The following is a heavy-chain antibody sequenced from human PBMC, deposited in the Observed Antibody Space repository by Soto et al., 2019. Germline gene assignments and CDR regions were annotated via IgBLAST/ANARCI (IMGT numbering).Heavy chain of an antibody. V-gene: IGHV3-72*01. D-gene: IGHD3-22*01. Sequence: EVQLVEYGGGLVQPGGSLRLSCAGSGYTFSDHYIDWVCQDPGKGLEWDGRSRDKAQGYSTADAASVKGRFTTSRDESKNSVDLQMNSLKTEDPSVYYCVRATYFSDSSGYTRCFDYCGQGTLGTVSS. CDR1: GYTFSDHY. CDR3: VRATYFSDSSGYTRCFDY. J-gene: IGHJ4*02. CDR2: SRDKAQGYST.